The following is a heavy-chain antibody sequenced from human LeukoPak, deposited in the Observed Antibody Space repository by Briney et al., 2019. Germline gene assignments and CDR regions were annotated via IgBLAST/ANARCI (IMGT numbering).Heavy chain of an antibody. V-gene: IGHV3-23*01. Sequence: GGSLRLSCATSGFTFSSYAMGWVRQAPGKGLEWVSSISGSGGSTYYADSVKGRFTISRDNSKNTLYLQMNSLRAEDTAVYYCAKDLDFYHSGYDKKPPPLFDYWGQEPLVPVSS. CDR1: GFTFSSYA. CDR2: ISGSGGST. CDR3: AKDLDFYHSGYDKKPPPLFDY. D-gene: IGHD5-12*01. J-gene: IGHJ4*02.